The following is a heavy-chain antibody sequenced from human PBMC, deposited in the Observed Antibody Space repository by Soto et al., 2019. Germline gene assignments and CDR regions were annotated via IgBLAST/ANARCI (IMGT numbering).Heavy chain of an antibody. J-gene: IGHJ6*02. V-gene: IGHV3-30-3*01. CDR2: ISYDGSNK. CDR1: GFTFSSYA. Sequence: QVQLVESGGGVVQPGRSLRLSCAASGFTFSSYAMHWVRQAPGKGLEWVAVISYDGSNKYYADSVKGRFTISRDNSKNTLYLQMNSLRAEDTAVYYCARAASIWPFANYYYYYGMDVWGQGTTVTVSS. CDR3: ARAASIWPFANYYYYYGMDV. D-gene: IGHD3-16*01.